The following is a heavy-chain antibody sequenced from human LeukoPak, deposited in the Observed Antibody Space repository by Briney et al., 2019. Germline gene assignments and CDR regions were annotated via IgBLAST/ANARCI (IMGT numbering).Heavy chain of an antibody. V-gene: IGHV1-24*01. D-gene: IGHD3-22*01. Sequence: ASVKVSCKVSGYTLTELSMHWVRQAPGKGLEWMGGFDPEDGETIYAQKFQGRVTMTEDTSTDTAYMELSSLRSEDTAVYYCATESGSGYYGGYYYGMDVWGQGTTVTVSS. CDR3: ATESGSGYYGGYYYGMDV. CDR2: FDPEDGET. CDR1: GYTLTELS. J-gene: IGHJ6*02.